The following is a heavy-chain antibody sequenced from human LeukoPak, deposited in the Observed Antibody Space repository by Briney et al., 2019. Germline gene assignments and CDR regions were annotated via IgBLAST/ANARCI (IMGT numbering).Heavy chain of an antibody. CDR3: ARDNAYNWNSFDP. D-gene: IGHD1-20*01. CDR1: GGSISSGSYY. V-gene: IGHV4-61*01. CDR2: IYYSGST. Sequence: PSETLSLTCTVSGGSISSGSYYWSWIRQPPGRGLEWIGYIYYSGSTNYNPSLKSRVTISVDTSKNQFSLKLSSVTAADTAVYYCARDNAYNWNSFDPWGQGTLVTVSS. J-gene: IGHJ5*01.